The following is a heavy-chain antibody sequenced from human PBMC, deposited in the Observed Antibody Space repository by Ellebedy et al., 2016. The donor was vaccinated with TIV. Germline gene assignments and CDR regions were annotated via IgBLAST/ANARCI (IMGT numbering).Heavy chain of an antibody. CDR2: MNPDGGNT. Sequence: ASVKVSCKTSGYIFGPHDINWVRQATGQGLEWMGWMNPDGGNTGYAPKFQGRLTMSRNTSKSTAYMELNSLSSEDTAVYYCARVGTGTTSLDYWGQGTLVTVSS. D-gene: IGHD1-1*01. CDR3: ARVGTGTTSLDY. CDR1: GYIFGPHD. V-gene: IGHV1-8*01. J-gene: IGHJ4*02.